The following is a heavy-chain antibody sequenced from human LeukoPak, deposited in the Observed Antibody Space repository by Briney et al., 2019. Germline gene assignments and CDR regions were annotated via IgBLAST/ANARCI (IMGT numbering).Heavy chain of an antibody. D-gene: IGHD2-8*01. CDR1: GRLLSGYY. Sequence: SEPLSLTCGVYGRLLSGYYWSWIRQPPGKGLEWIGEMDHSRKSIRNPSLKGRVTISLDTSKNQFSLWLSSVTAADTAVYVFARKRGRLTWADLMAWGQGTLGILS. CDR2: MDHSRKS. V-gene: IGHV4-34*01. CDR3: ARKRGRLTWADLMA. J-gene: IGHJ4*02.